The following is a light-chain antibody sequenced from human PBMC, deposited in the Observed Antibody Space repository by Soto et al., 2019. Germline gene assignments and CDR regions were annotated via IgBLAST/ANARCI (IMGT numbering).Light chain of an antibody. V-gene: IGKV1-13*02. CDR1: QDISGA. Sequence: AIQLTQSPSSLSASVGDRVTVTCRASQDISGALAWYQHIPGRPPKLLIYDASILEGGVPSRFSGSGSGTDFTLTISSLHPEDFATYYCQQFNGYPLFGPGTKVDIQ. J-gene: IGKJ3*01. CDR2: DAS. CDR3: QQFNGYPL.